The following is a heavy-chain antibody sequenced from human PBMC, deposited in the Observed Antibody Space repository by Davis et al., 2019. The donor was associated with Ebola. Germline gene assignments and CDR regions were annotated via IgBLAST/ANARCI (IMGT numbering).Heavy chain of an antibody. CDR3: ARKGPGSSADY. Sequence: PSETLSLTCAVSGGSITSGNWWGWFRQPPGKGLEWIGEILHTGVTTYNPSLQSRVTISVDKSKNQFSLRLTVVTAADAAVYFCARKGPGSSADYWGQGILVTVSS. V-gene: IGHV4-4*02. D-gene: IGHD6-6*01. CDR2: ILHTGVT. CDR1: GGSITSGNW. J-gene: IGHJ4*02.